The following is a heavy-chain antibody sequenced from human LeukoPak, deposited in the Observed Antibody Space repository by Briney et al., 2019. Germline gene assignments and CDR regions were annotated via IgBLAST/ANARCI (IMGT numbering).Heavy chain of an antibody. V-gene: IGHV3-48*04. CDR1: GFTFSSYS. CDR2: ISSSSSTI. D-gene: IGHD2-15*01. J-gene: IGHJ3*02. Sequence: GGSLRLSCAASGFTFSSYSMNWVRQAPGKGLEWVSYISSSSSTIYYADSVKGRFTISRDNAKNSLYLQMSSVRAEDTAVYYCARDGTDIVVVVAATPDAFDIWGQGKMVTVSS. CDR3: ARDGTDIVVVVAATPDAFDI.